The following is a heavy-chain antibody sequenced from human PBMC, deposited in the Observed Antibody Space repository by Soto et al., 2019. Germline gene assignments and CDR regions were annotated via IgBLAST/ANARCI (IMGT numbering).Heavy chain of an antibody. CDR1: GFTFSSYA. V-gene: IGHV3-23*01. J-gene: IGHJ4*02. CDR2: ISGSGGST. D-gene: IGHD2-2*02. CDR3: ASRNQPLLYTPFDY. Sequence: GGSLRLSCAASGFTFSSYAMSWVRQAPGKGLEWVSAISGSGGSTYYADSVKGRFTISRDNSKNTLYLQMNSLRAEDTAVYYCASRNQPLLYTPFDYWGQGTLVTVSS.